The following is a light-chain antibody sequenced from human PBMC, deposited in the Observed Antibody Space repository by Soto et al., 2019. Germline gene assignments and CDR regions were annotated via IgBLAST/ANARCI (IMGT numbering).Light chain of an antibody. CDR1: QSVSSGY. CDR3: QQYGSSPTT. J-gene: IGKJ1*01. Sequence: EIVLTQSPGTLSLSPGERATLSCRASQSVSSGYLAWYQQKPGQAPRLLIYGASSRATGIPDRFSGSGSGTDFTLTISRLEPEDFAVYYCQQYGSSPTTLGQGTKVDSK. CDR2: GAS. V-gene: IGKV3-20*01.